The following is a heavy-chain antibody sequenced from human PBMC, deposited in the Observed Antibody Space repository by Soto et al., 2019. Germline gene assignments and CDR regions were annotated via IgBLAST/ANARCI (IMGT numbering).Heavy chain of an antibody. Sequence: TLSLTCTVSVASIRYGGFSWSWIRQSPGKGLEWIGYISHLENTYFHPSFKSRLTMSIDRSRNQFSLNLSSVTAADRAVYYCVRGGGYDPFDYWGQGVLVTVSS. CDR3: VRGGGYDPFDY. J-gene: IGHJ4*02. CDR1: VASIRYGGFS. D-gene: IGHD5-12*01. CDR2: ISHLENT. V-gene: IGHV4-30-2*06.